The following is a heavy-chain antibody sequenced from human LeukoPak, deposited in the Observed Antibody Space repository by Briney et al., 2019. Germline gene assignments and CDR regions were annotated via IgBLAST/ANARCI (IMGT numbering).Heavy chain of an antibody. CDR2: ISSNGGST. CDR1: GFLFSNYA. V-gene: IGHV3-64*01. CDR3: ARQVTITGTTWRAFDI. J-gene: IGHJ3*02. D-gene: IGHD1-20*01. Sequence: GGSLRLSCAASGFLFSNYAMHWVRQAPGKRLEYVSAISSNGGSTYYANSVKGRFTISRDNSKNTLYLQMGSLRAEDMAVYYCARQVTITGTTWRAFDIWGQGTMVTVSS.